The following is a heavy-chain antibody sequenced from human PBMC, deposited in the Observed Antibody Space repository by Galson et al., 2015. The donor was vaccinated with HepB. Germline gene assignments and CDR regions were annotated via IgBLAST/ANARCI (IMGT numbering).Heavy chain of an antibody. CDR1: GFTFSDYY. CDR2: ISSSSSYT. CDR3: ARGGARRTVAAAD. Sequence: SLRLSCAASGFTFSDYYMSWIRQAPGKGLEWVSYISSSSSYTNYADSVKGRFTISRDNAKNSPYLQMNSLRAEDTAVYYCARGGARRTVAAADWGQGTLVTVSS. D-gene: IGHD6-19*01. J-gene: IGHJ4*02. V-gene: IGHV3-11*06.